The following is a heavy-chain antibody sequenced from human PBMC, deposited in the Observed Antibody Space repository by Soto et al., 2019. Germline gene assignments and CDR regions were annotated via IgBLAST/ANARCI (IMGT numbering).Heavy chain of an antibody. J-gene: IGHJ6*02. Sequence: VKFSCKASGYTFTSYGISRVRQAPGQGLEWMGWISAYNGNTNYAQKLQGRVTMTTDTSTSTAYMELRSLRSDDTAVYYCARDSDYVWGSYRELLHVWAQGTSVTVSS. CDR1: GYTFTSYG. CDR2: ISAYNGNT. CDR3: ARDSDYVWGSYRELLHV. D-gene: IGHD3-16*02. V-gene: IGHV1-18*04.